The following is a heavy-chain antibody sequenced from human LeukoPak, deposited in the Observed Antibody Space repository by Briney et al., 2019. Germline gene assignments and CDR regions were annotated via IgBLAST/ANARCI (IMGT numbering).Heavy chain of an antibody. D-gene: IGHD3-9*01. J-gene: IGHJ4*02. Sequence: PSETLSLTCRVSGGSVLSASYYWGWIRHSPGKGLEWIGSIYYSGSIYYNPSLKSRVTISMDTSMNHFSLKLISVTAADTAIYYCARHYDILTGDYWPFDHWGQGTQVTVSS. CDR1: GGSVLSASYY. V-gene: IGHV4-39*01. CDR2: IYYSGSI. CDR3: ARHYDILTGDYWPFDH.